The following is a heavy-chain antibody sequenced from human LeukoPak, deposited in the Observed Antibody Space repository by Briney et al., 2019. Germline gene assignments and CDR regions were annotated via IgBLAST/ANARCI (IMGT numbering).Heavy chain of an antibody. J-gene: IGHJ4*02. V-gene: IGHV4-61*01. D-gene: IGHD3-3*01. CDR3: ARANTYYDFWSGYTHPYYFDY. CDR2: IYYSGST. CDR1: GGSVSSGSYY. Sequence: SETLSLTCTVSGGSVSSGSYYWSWIRQPPGKGLEWIGYIYYSGSTNYNPSLKSRVTISVDTSKNQFSLKLSSVTAADTAVYYCARANTYYDFWSGYTHPYYFDYWGQGTLVTVSS.